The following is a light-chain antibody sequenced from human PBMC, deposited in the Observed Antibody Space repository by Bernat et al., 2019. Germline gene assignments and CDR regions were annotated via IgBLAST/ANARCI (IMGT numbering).Light chain of an antibody. Sequence: SSVLTQPPSVSVAPGKTARITCGGNNIGEKSVNWYQQRPGQAPVLVVHDDSDRPSGIPERFSGSNAGNTATLTIGRVEVGDEADYYCQVWDSSSDHVVFGGGTELTVL. CDR2: DDS. V-gene: IGLV3-21*03. CDR1: NIGEKS. CDR3: QVWDSSSDHVV. J-gene: IGLJ3*02.